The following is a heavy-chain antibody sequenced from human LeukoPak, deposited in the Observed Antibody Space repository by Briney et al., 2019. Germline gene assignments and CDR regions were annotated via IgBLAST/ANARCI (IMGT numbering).Heavy chain of an antibody. Sequence: HPSQTLSLTCAVSGHSISSGGYAWRWIRQPRGKGLEWIGYMYHSGSTYDNPSLKSRITMSVDRSKNQFSLKLSSVSAADTAVYYCARTYMVRGIIIEAFDYWGQGTLVTVCS. V-gene: IGHV4-30-2*01. D-gene: IGHD3-10*01. J-gene: IGHJ4*02. CDR3: ARTYMVRGIIIEAFDY. CDR1: GHSISSGGYA. CDR2: MYHSGST.